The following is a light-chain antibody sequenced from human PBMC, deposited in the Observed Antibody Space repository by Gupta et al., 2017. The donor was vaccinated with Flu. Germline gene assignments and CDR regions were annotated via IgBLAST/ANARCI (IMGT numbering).Light chain of an antibody. Sequence: DIQMTQSPSTLSASVGDRVTITCRASQSIATWLAWHQQKPGKAPKLLIYKASSLESGVPSRFSGRGSGTEFTLTINSLQPDDFATYYCQQYNTYSRTFGQGTKVDVK. V-gene: IGKV1-5*03. CDR1: QSIATW. CDR3: QQYNTYSRT. CDR2: KAS. J-gene: IGKJ1*01.